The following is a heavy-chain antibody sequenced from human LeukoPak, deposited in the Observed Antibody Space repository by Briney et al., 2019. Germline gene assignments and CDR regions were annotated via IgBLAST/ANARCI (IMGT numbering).Heavy chain of an antibody. CDR2: IYHSGST. CDR3: ALIAVQYNWFNP. CDR1: GGSITSGGYS. Sequence: SETLSLTCAVSGGSITSGGYSWSWIRQPPGKGLEWIGYIYHSGSTYYNPSLKSRATISVATSKKQFSLRLNSVTAADTAVYYCALIAVQYNWFNPWGQGTLVTVSS. D-gene: IGHD6-19*01. V-gene: IGHV4-30-2*01. J-gene: IGHJ5*02.